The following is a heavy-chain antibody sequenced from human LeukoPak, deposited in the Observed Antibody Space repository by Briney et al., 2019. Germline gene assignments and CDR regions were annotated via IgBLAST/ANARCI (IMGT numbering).Heavy chain of an antibody. Sequence: SETLSLTCAVPGGTISGSNWWSWVRQPPGMGLEWIGEIYHSGTTNYNPSLKSRVTISVDKSKNQFSLKLSSVTAADTAVYFCARSNVDTAVDYWGQGTLVTVSS. CDR3: ARSNVDTAVDY. J-gene: IGHJ4*02. D-gene: IGHD5-18*01. CDR2: IYHSGTT. V-gene: IGHV4-4*02. CDR1: GGTISGSNW.